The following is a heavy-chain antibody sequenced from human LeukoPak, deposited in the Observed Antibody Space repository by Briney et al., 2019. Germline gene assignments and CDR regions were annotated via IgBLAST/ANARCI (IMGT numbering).Heavy chain of an antibody. CDR1: GFIFSSYT. Sequence: GGSLRLSCAASGFIFSSYTMNWVRQAPGKGLEWVSAISGNSNEIYYADSVKGRFTISRDNTKSSLYLQMNSLRAEDMAVYYCARGYCGGDCYGDWGQGTLVTVSP. D-gene: IGHD2-21*02. V-gene: IGHV3-21*01. CDR2: ISGNSNEI. J-gene: IGHJ1*01. CDR3: ARGYCGGDCYGD.